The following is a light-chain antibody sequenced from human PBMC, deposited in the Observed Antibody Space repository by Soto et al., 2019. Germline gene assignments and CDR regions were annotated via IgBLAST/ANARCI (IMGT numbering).Light chain of an antibody. Sequence: QSALTQPASVSGSPGQSITISCTGTSSNVGSYNLVSWYQQHPGKAPKLMIYEVSKRPSGVSNRFSGSKSGNTASLTISGRQAEDEADYHCCSYAGSYTYVFGPGTKVTVL. CDR1: SSNVGSYNL. J-gene: IGLJ1*01. V-gene: IGLV2-23*02. CDR2: EVS. CDR3: CSYAGSYTYV.